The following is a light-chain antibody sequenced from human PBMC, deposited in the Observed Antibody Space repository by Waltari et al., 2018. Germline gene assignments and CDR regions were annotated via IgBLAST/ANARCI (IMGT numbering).Light chain of an antibody. CDR1: NIGSKG. Sequence: YVLTQPPSVSVDPGKTARLKCGVGNIGSKGVNGYQQKPGHVPVLVMFYDSDRPSEIPERFSGSNAGNTATLTISWVEAGDEADYHCQVWDDVTDSGVFGGGTKLTVL. J-gene: IGLJ3*02. V-gene: IGLV3-21*04. CDR2: YDS. CDR3: QVWDDVTDSGV.